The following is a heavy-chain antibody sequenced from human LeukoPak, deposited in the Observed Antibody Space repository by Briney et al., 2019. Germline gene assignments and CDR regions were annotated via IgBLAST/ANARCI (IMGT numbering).Heavy chain of an antibody. CDR3: AKVPIAAAFRNWFDP. CDR1: GFTFSGFS. D-gene: IGHD6-13*01. CDR2: ITSTSSHV. Sequence: GGSLRLSCAASGFTFSGFSMNWVRQAPGTGLEWVASITSTSSHVYYADSVKGRFTISRDNAKDSLYLQMNSLRAEDTAVYYCAKVPIAAAFRNWFDPWGQGTLVTVSS. V-gene: IGHV3-21*04. J-gene: IGHJ5*02.